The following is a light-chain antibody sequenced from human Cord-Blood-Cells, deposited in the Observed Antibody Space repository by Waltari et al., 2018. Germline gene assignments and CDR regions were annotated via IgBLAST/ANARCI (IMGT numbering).Light chain of an antibody. CDR1: QSVSSN. CDR2: GAS. CDR3: QQYNNWPLWT. J-gene: IGKJ1*01. Sequence: EIVMTQSPATLSVSPGERATLSCRASQSVSSNLAWYQQKPGQAPRLLFYGASTRATGIPARFSGSGSGTEFTLTISSLQSEDFAVYYCQQYNNWPLWTFGQGTKVEIK. V-gene: IGKV3-15*01.